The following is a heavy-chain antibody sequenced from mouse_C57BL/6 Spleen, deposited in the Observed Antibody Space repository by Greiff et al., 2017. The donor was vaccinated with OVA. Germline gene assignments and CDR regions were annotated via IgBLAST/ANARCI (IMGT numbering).Heavy chain of an antibody. CDR3: ARSITTVVAYYFDY. D-gene: IGHD1-1*01. V-gene: IGHV5-4*03. Sequence: DVKLVESGGGLVKPGGSLKLSCAASGFTFSSYAMSWVRQTPEKRLEWVATISDGGSYTYYPDNVKGRFTISRDNAKNNLYLQMSHLKSEDTAMYYCARSITTVVAYYFDYWGQGTTLTVSS. CDR1: GFTFSSYA. CDR2: ISDGGSYT. J-gene: IGHJ2*01.